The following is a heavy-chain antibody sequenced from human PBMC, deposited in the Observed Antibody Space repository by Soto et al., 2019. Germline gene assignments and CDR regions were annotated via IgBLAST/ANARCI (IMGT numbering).Heavy chain of an antibody. D-gene: IGHD3-10*01. Sequence: QVQLVESGGGVVQPGRSLRLSCAASGFNFSSSAMYWVRQAPGKGLEWMAVLSDDANNRYYADSVRGRSTISRDNSKNTLYPQMNSLSADDTAVYYCARASMVRGIIGWFDPWGQGTLVTVSS. CDR2: LSDDANNR. CDR1: GFNFSSSA. J-gene: IGHJ5*02. CDR3: ARASMVRGIIGWFDP. V-gene: IGHV3-30*14.